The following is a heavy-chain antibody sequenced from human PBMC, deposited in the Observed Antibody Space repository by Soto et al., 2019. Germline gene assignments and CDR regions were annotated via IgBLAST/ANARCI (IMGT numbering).Heavy chain of an antibody. CDR3: ARDRDGGWFEP. D-gene: IGHD3-10*01. J-gene: IGHJ5*02. V-gene: IGHV3-33*01. CDR1: GFTFSSYG. CDR2: IWYDGSNK. Sequence: PGGSLRLSCAASGFTFSSYGMHWVRQAPGKGLEWVADIWYDGSNKYYADSVKGRFTISRDNSKNTLYLQMNSLRAEDTAVYYCARDRDGGWFEPWGQGTLVTVFS.